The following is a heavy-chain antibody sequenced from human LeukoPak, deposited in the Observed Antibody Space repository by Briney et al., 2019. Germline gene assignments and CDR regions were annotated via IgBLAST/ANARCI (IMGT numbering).Heavy chain of an antibody. D-gene: IGHD5-12*01. CDR1: GFTFSNAW. Sequence: GGSLRLSCAASGFTFSNAWMSWVRQAPGKGLEWVGRTKSKTDGGTTDYAAPVKGRFTISRDDSKNTLYLQMNSLKTEDTAVYYCTIGYSGYDLDYWGQGTLVTVSS. J-gene: IGHJ4*02. CDR2: TKSKTDGGTT. V-gene: IGHV3-15*01. CDR3: TIGYSGYDLDY.